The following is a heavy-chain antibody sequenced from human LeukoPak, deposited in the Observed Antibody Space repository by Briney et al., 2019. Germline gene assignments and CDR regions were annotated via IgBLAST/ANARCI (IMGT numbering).Heavy chain of an antibody. V-gene: IGHV3-48*03. CDR3: ARETMTATVDY. Sequence: GGSLRLSCAASGFTFSSYEMNWVRQAPGKGLEWVSYISSSGSTIYYADSVKGRFTISRDNAKNSLYLQMNSLRAEDTAVYYCARETMTATVDYWGQGTLVTVSS. CDR2: ISSSGSTI. D-gene: IGHD3-22*01. J-gene: IGHJ4*02. CDR1: GFTFSSYE.